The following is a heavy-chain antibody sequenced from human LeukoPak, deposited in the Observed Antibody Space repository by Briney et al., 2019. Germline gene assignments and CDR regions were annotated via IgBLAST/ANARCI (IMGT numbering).Heavy chain of an antibody. Sequence: QPGGSLRLSWAAAGFTFSSYWMSWVRQAPGKGLEWVANIKQDGSEKYYEESVRGRFTISRDNAKNSLYLQMNSLRAEDTAVYYCARADQRGAVAGRWDQGTLVTVSS. V-gene: IGHV3-7*01. J-gene: IGHJ4*02. CDR1: GFTFSSYW. D-gene: IGHD6-19*01. CDR2: IKQDGSEK. CDR3: ARADQRGAVAGR.